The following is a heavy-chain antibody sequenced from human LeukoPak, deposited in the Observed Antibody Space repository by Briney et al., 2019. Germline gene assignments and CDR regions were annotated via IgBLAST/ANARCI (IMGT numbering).Heavy chain of an antibody. D-gene: IGHD5-12*01. CDR1: GFTFSSYW. CDR2: IKEDGSAK. J-gene: IGHJ4*02. V-gene: IGHV3-7*01. CDR3: VRDSPGYGAYDFD. Sequence: GGSLRLSCAASGFTFSSYWMSWVRQAPGKGLEWVANIKEDGSAKYYVDSVKGRFTISRDDAKNSLYLQMNNLSAEDTAVYYCVRDSPGYGAYDFDWGQGTLVTVSS.